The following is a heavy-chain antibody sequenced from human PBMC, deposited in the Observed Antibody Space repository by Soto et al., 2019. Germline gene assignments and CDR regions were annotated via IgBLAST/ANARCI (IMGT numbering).Heavy chain of an antibody. CDR1: GYTFTSYY. CDR3: ARSGGSYVSSGDMGYKFVY. J-gene: IGHJ4*02. Sequence: ASVKVSCKASGYTFTSYYMHWVRQAPGQGLEWMGIINPSGGSTSYAQKFQGRVTMTRDTSTSTVYMELSSLRSEDTAVYYCARSGGSYVSSGDMGYKFVYWGQGSLVTVSS. V-gene: IGHV1-46*01. CDR2: INPSGGST. D-gene: IGHD3-22*01.